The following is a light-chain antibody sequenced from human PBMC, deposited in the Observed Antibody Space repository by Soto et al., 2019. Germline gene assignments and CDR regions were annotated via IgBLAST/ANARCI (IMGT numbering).Light chain of an antibody. CDR1: QTISGT. V-gene: IGKV3-15*01. J-gene: IGKJ1*01. CDR3: QQYDNWPWT. Sequence: IVLTPSPDTLSVSPVGSTTLSCRASQTISGTLAGYQQKPGQAPRLLIHGASTRAPGFPARFSGSGSGTDFTLTISSLQSEDFAVYYCQQYDNWPWTFGQGTKVDI. CDR2: GAS.